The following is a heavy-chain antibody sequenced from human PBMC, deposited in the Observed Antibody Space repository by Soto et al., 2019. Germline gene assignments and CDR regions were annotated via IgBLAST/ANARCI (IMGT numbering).Heavy chain of an antibody. CDR3: ARARGGRVGASYGMDV. CDR2: IYHSGST. V-gene: IGHV4-30-2*01. CDR1: GGCISSGGYS. Sequence: SLSLTCAVCGGCISSGGYSGSWIRQPPGKGLEWIGYIYHSGSTYYNPSLKSRVTISVDRSKNQFSLKLSSVTAADTAVYYCARARGGRVGASYGMDVWGQGTTVTVSS. D-gene: IGHD3-16*01. J-gene: IGHJ6*02.